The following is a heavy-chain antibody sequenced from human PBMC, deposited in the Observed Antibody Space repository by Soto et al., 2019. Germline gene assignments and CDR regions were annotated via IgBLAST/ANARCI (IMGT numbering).Heavy chain of an antibody. CDR3: ARDPGRARPGRGGPFDY. V-gene: IGHV1-2*04. J-gene: IGHJ4*02. Sequence: QVQLVQSGAEVKKPGASVKVSCKASGYTFTGYYMHWVRQAPGQGLEWMGWINPNSGGTNYAQKFQGWVTMTRDTSLSTAHMDLSRLGSHHTAVYYCARDPGRARPGRGGPFDYWGQGTLVTVSS. D-gene: IGHD6-6*01. CDR2: INPNSGGT. CDR1: GYTFTGYY.